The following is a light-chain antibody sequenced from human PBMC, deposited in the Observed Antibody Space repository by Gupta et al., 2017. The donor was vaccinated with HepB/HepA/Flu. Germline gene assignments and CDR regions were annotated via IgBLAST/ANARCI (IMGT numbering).Light chain of an antibody. CDR2: AAS. Sequence: DIQMTQSPSSLSASVGDRVTITCRASQSISNYLNWYQQKPGKAPSLLIFAASSLHSGAPSRFSGRGCGTDFSLTINGLQPEDFAIYFCQQTYISPPWTFGQGTKVEIK. CDR3: QQTYISPPWT. CDR1: QSISNY. J-gene: IGKJ1*01. V-gene: IGKV1-39*01.